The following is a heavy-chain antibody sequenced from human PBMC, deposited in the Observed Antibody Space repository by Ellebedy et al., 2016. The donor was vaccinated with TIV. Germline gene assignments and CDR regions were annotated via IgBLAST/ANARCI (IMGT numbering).Heavy chain of an antibody. V-gene: IGHV1-24*01. CDR1: GYTLTELS. Sequence: ASVKVSXXVSGYTLTELSMHWVRQAPGKGLEWMGGFDPEDGETIYAQKFQGRVTMTRDTSISTAYMELSRLRSDDTAVYYCARDHGERGSTSDNHYYYYMDVWGKGTTVTVSS. J-gene: IGHJ6*03. CDR3: ARDHGERGSTSDNHYYYYMDV. D-gene: IGHD2-2*01. CDR2: FDPEDGET.